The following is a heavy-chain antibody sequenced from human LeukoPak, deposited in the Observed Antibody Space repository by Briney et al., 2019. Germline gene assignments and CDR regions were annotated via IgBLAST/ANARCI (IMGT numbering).Heavy chain of an antibody. CDR2: INIGDGDT. CDR1: GYTFTSFV. V-gene: IGHV1-3*04. CDR3: ARDRGGTGDFDY. J-gene: IGHJ4*02. D-gene: IGHD1-1*01. Sequence: ASVKVSCKASGYTFTSFVIHWVRRAPGQRLEWMGWINIGDGDTKYSQKFQDRVTIARDTSASTAYMELRSLRSEDTAIYYCARDRGGTGDFDYWGQGTLVTVSS.